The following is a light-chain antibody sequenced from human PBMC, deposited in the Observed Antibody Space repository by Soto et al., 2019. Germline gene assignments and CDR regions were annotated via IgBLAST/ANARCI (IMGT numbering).Light chain of an antibody. CDR1: QSISNF. CDR2: AAS. J-gene: IGKJ1*01. CDR3: QQSYCIPRT. Sequence: DIQMTQSPSSLSASVGDRVIITCRASQSISNFLNWYQHKPGKAPKLLIHAASSLQSGVPSRFSGSGSGTDFTLTISSLQPEDFATYYCQQSYCIPRTFGQGTKVEIK. V-gene: IGKV1-39*01.